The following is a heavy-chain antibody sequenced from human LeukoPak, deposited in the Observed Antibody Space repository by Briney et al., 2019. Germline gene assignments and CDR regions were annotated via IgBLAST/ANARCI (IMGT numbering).Heavy chain of an antibody. CDR2: IYYSGST. D-gene: IGHD6-19*01. CDR3: ARAEYSSGWLFDY. CDR1: GGSISSYY. J-gene: IGHJ4*02. Sequence: SETLSLTCTVSGGSISSYYWSWIRQPPGKGLEWIGYIYYSGSTNYNPSLKSRVTISVDTSKNQFSLKLSSVTAADTAVYYCARAEYSSGWLFDYWGQGTLVTVPS. V-gene: IGHV4-59*01.